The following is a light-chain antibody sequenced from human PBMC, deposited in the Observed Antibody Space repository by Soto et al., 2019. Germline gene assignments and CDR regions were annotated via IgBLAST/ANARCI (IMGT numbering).Light chain of an antibody. V-gene: IGKV2-30*01. Sequence: DVVMTQSPLSLSVTLGQPASISCRSSQSLVYSDGNTYLTWLQQRPGRSPRPLIYRVSDRDSGVPDRFSGSGSGNDFTLTISRVEAGDVGVYYCVQGASWPWTFGQGTKVEIK. CDR1: QSLVYSDGNTY. CDR2: RVS. CDR3: VQGASWPWT. J-gene: IGKJ1*01.